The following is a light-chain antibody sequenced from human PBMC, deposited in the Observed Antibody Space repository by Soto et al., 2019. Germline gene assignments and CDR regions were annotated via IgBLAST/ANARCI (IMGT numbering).Light chain of an antibody. CDR1: QSVSSN. CDR2: DAS. J-gene: IGKJ1*01. V-gene: IGKV3-15*01. Sequence: EIVMTQSPATLSVSPGERATLSCRASQSVSSNLAWYQQKPGQAPRLLIYDASTRATGIPARFSGSGSGTELTLTISSLQSEDFAVYYCQQYNKWPRTFGQGTKVEIK. CDR3: QQYNKWPRT.